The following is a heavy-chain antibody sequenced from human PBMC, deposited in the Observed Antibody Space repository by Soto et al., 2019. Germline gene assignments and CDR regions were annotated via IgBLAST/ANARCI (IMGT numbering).Heavy chain of an antibody. J-gene: IGHJ3*02. CDR2: IYPGDSDT. Sequence: GESLKISCKGSGYSFTSSWIGWVLQIPWKGLEWMAFIYPGDSDTRYSPSFQGQVTISADKSISTAYLQWSSLKASDTAMYYCARHVGGHCSGGSCYWTFDAFDIWGQGTMVTVSS. CDR1: GYSFTSSW. V-gene: IGHV5-51*01. CDR3: ARHVGGHCSGGSCYWTFDAFDI. D-gene: IGHD2-15*01.